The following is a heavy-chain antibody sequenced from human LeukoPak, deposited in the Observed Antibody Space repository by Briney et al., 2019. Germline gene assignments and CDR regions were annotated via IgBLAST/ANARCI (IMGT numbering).Heavy chain of an antibody. V-gene: IGHV3-23*01. J-gene: IGHJ6*02. CDR3: AKAIAAAAPRADYYYYYGMDV. Sequence: GGSLRLSCAASGFTFTSYAMSWVRRAPGKGLEWVSAISGSGGSTYYADSVKGRFTISRDNSKNTLYLQMNSLRAEDTAVYYCAKAIAAAAPRADYYYYYGMDVWGQGTTVTVSS. CDR2: ISGSGGST. CDR1: GFTFTSYA. D-gene: IGHD6-13*01.